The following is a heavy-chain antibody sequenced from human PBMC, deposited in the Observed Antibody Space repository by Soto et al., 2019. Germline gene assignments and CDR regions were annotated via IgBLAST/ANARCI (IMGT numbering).Heavy chain of an antibody. CDR2: TYYRSKWYN. J-gene: IGHJ5*02. V-gene: IGHV6-1*01. CDR1: GDSVSSNSAA. Sequence: SQTLSLTCAISGDSVSSNSAAWNWISQSPSRGLEWLGRTYYRSKWYNDYAVSVKSRITINPDTSKNQFSLQLNSVTPEDTAVYYCARDREVYCSGGSCYSNWFDPWGQGTLVTVSS. D-gene: IGHD2-15*01. CDR3: ARDREVYCSGGSCYSNWFDP.